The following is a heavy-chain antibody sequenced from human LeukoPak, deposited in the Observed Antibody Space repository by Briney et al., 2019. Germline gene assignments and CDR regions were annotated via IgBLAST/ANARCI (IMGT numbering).Heavy chain of an antibody. CDR3: TTGRAIVVFDY. CDR1: GFTFSNAW. Sequence: GGSLRLSCAASGFTFSNAWMSWVRQAPGKGLEWVGRIKSKTDGGTTDYAAPVKGRFTISRDDSKNTLYLQMNSPKTEDTAVYYCTTGRAIVVFDYWGQGTLVTVSS. D-gene: IGHD1-26*01. CDR2: IKSKTDGGTT. J-gene: IGHJ4*02. V-gene: IGHV3-15*01.